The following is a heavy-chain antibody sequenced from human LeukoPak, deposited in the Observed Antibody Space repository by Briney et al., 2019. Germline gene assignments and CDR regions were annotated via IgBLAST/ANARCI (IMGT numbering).Heavy chain of an antibody. Sequence: SVKVSCKASGLTFTSSAMQWVRQARGQRLEWIGWIVVGSGNTNYAQKFQERVTITRDMSTSTAYMELSSLRSEDTAVYYCAAEELQTDYYYGMDVWGQGTTVTVSS. J-gene: IGHJ6*02. D-gene: IGHD1-7*01. CDR2: IVVGSGNT. CDR1: GLTFTSSA. V-gene: IGHV1-58*02. CDR3: AAEELQTDYYYGMDV.